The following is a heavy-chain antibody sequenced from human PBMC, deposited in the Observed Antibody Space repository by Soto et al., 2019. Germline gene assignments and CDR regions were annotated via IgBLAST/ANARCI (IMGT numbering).Heavy chain of an antibody. CDR3: ARHGAFPPGIAVAALWSHYYYGMDV. D-gene: IGHD6-19*01. CDR1: GYSFTSYW. CDR2: IYPGDSDT. J-gene: IGHJ6*02. Sequence: GESLKISCKGSGYSFTSYWIGWVRQMPGKGLEWMGIIYPGDSDTRYSPSFQGQVTISADKSISTAYLQWSSLKASDTAMYYCARHGAFPPGIAVAALWSHYYYGMDVWGQGTTVTVSS. V-gene: IGHV5-51*01.